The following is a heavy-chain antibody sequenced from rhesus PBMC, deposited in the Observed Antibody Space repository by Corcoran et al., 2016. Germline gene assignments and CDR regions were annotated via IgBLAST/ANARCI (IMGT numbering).Heavy chain of an antibody. Sequence: QLQLQESGPGLVKPSETLSLTCAVAGGSISGYWWSWIRPPPGKGLGWIGRIDSGGSTDYNPSLKSRVTISSDTSQNQFSLKLSSVTAADTAVYYCARGRYSSGWYYFDYWGQGVLVTVSS. CDR3: ARGRYSSGWYYFDY. V-gene: IGHV4-160*01. CDR2: IDSGGST. D-gene: IGHD6-31*01. J-gene: IGHJ4*01. CDR1: GGSISGYW.